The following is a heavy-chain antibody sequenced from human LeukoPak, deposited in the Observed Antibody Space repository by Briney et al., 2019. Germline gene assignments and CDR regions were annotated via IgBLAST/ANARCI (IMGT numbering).Heavy chain of an antibody. D-gene: IGHD1-26*01. Sequence: SESLSLTCTVSGGSISSYYWSWIRQPAGKGLKWIGRIYTSGSTNYNPSLKSRVTMSVDTSKNQFSLKLSSVTAADTAVYYCARTGPGNTFDYWGQGTLVTVSS. CDR3: ARTGPGNTFDY. J-gene: IGHJ4*02. V-gene: IGHV4-4*07. CDR2: IYTSGST. CDR1: GGSISSYY.